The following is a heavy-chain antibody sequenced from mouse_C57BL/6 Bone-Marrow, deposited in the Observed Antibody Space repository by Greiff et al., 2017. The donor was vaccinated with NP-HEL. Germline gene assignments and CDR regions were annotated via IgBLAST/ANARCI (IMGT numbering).Heavy chain of an antibody. CDR2: IRSKSNNYAT. D-gene: IGHD1-1*01. CDR3: VRHPAGSSLWYAMDY. J-gene: IGHJ4*01. CDR1: GFSFNTYA. Sequence: EVHLVESGGGLVQPKGSLKLSCAASGFSFNTYAMNWVRQAPGKGLEWVARIRSKSNNYATYYAVSVKDRFTISRDDSESMLYLQMNNLKTEDTAMYYCVRHPAGSSLWYAMDYWGQGTSVTVSS. V-gene: IGHV10-1*01.